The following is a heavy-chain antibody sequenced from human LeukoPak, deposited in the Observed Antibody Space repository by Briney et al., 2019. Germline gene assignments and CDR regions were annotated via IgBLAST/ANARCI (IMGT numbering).Heavy chain of an antibody. CDR2: ISSSSSYI. CDR1: GFTFSSYS. V-gene: IGHV3-21*01. J-gene: IGHJ4*02. Sequence: PGGSLRLSCAASGFTFSSYSMNWVRQAPGKGLEWVSSISSSSSYIYYADSVKGRFTISRDNAKNSLYLQMNSLRAEDTAVYYCARADDTMMFLAYWGQGTLVTVSS. D-gene: IGHD3-22*01. CDR3: ARADDTMMFLAY.